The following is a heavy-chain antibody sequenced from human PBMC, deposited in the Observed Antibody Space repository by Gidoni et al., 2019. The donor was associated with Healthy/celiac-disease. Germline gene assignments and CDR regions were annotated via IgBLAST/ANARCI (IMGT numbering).Heavy chain of an antibody. CDR3: ARESVDTAMVKVPLNY. D-gene: IGHD5-18*01. V-gene: IGHV3-21*01. CDR1: GFTFSSYS. Sequence: EVQLVESGGGLVKPGGSLRLSCAASGFTFSSYSMNWVRQAPGKGLEWVSSISSSSSYIYYADSVKGRFTISRDNAKNSLYLQMNSLRAEDTAVYYCARESVDTAMVKVPLNYWGQGTLVTVSS. J-gene: IGHJ4*02. CDR2: ISSSSSYI.